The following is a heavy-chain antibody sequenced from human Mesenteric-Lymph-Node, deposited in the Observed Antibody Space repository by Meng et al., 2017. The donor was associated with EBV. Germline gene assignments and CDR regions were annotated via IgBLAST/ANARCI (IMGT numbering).Heavy chain of an antibody. CDR3: ARDWGWELLDY. V-gene: IGHV4-61*01. CDR1: GVSVSGDSFY. D-gene: IGHD1-26*01. CDR2: LYDSGNT. Sequence: QVQLQQAGPGLVKPSETLSLTCTVSGVSVSGDSFYWSSIRQPPGKGLEWIGFLYDSGNTYYSRSLKSRVTISVDTSKNQFSLELRSMTPVDTAVYYCARDWGWELLDYWGQGTLVTVSS. J-gene: IGHJ4*02.